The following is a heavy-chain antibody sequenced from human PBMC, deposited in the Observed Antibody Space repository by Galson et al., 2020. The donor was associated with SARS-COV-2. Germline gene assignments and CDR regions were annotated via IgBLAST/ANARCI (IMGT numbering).Heavy chain of an antibody. V-gene: IGHV3-48*03. J-gene: IGHJ6*02. CDR1: GFTFSSYE. D-gene: IGHD5-18*01. CDR2: ISSSGSTI. CDR3: ATEISYGIYYYYGMDV. Sequence: GESLKISCAASGFTFSSYEMNWVRQAPGKGLEWVSYISSSGSTIYYADSVKGRFTISRDNAKNSLYLQMNSLRAEDTAVYYCATEISYGIYYYYGMDVWAKGPRSPSP.